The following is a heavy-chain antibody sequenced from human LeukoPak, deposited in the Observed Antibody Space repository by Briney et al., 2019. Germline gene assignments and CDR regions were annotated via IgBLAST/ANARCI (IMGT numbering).Heavy chain of an antibody. D-gene: IGHD3-10*01. CDR2: ISSSGSTI. J-gene: IGHJ5*02. CDR3: ARGGLWFGEYWFDP. V-gene: IGHV3-48*04. CDR1: GFTFSSYS. Sequence: GGSLSLSCAASGFTFSSYSMNWVRQAPGRGVEWVSYISSSGSTIYYADSVKGGFTISMDSAKNSLYLQMNSLRAEDTAVYYCARGGLWFGEYWFDPWGQGTLVTVSS.